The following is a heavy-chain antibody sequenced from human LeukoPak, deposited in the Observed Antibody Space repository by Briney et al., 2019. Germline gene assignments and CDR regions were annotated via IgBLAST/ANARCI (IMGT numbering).Heavy chain of an antibody. CDR2: IYPSDSDT. Sequence: GESLKISCKGSGYSFPNYWIGWVRQMPGKGLEWMGSIYPSDSDTRYSPSFQGQVTISADKSISTAYLQWSSLKASDTAMFYCARRYCSGGSCNFDYWGQGTLVTVSS. CDR3: ARRYCSGGSCNFDY. J-gene: IGHJ4*02. V-gene: IGHV5-51*01. CDR1: GYSFPNYW. D-gene: IGHD2-15*01.